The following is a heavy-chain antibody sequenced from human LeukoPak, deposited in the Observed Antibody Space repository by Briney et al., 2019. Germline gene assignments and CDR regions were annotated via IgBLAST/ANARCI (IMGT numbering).Heavy chain of an antibody. CDR3: ISEEELNYFDY. CDR2: ISGSGGST. D-gene: IGHD1-7*01. J-gene: IGHJ4*02. CDR1: GFTFSSYA. V-gene: IGHV3-23*01. Sequence: GGSLRLSCAASGFTFSSYAMHWVRQAPGKGLEWVSAISGSGGSTYYADSVKGRFTISRDNSKNTLYLQMNSLRAEDTAVYYCISEEELNYFDYWGQGTLVTVSS.